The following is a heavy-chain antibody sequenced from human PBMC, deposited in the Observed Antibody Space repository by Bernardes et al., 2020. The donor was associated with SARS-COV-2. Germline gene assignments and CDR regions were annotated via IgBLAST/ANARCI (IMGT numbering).Heavy chain of an antibody. V-gene: IGHV3-23*01. CDR2: ISGSVGTT. CDR3: TKFLAGSSPHRTGAVTYFDY. CDR1: GFTFSSYA. Sequence: GGSLRLSCAASGFTFSSYAMSWVRQAPGKGLEWVSAISGSVGTTFYADSVKGRFTISRDNSKNTLYLQMNSLRAEDTAVYFCTKFLAGSSPHRTGAVTYFDYWGQGTLVTVSS. D-gene: IGHD2-15*01. J-gene: IGHJ4*02.